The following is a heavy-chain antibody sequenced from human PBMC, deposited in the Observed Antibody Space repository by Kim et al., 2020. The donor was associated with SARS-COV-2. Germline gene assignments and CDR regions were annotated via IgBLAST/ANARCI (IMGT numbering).Heavy chain of an antibody. Sequence: GGSLRLSCAASGFTFRSYGMHWVRQAPGKGLEWVAVISYDGSNKYYGDSVKGRFTISRDNSKNTLFLQMNSLRAEDTAVYYCAKDQRAYHDILTGYLFDYWGQGTLVTVSS. D-gene: IGHD3-9*01. J-gene: IGHJ4*02. V-gene: IGHV3-30*18. CDR2: ISYDGSNK. CDR3: AKDQRAYHDILTGYLFDY. CDR1: GFTFRSYG.